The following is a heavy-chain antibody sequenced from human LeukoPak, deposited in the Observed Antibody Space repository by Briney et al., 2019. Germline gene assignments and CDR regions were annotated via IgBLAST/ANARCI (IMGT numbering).Heavy chain of an antibody. CDR3: ARGVTGTTPRNNWFDP. V-gene: IGHV3-7*01. D-gene: IGHD1-7*01. J-gene: IGHJ5*02. Sequence: GGSLRLSCAASGFTFSSYWMSWVRQAPGKGLEWVANIKQDGSEKYYVDSVKGRFTISRDNAKNSLYLQMNSLRAEDTAVYYCARGVTGTTPRNNWFDPWGQGTLVTASS. CDR2: IKQDGSEK. CDR1: GFTFSSYW.